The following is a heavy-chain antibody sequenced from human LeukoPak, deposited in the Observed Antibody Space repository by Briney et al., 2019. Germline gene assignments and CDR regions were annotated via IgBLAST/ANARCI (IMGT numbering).Heavy chain of an antibody. CDR3: GVTDFWSGFDY. V-gene: IGHV3-7*01. D-gene: IGHD3-3*01. Sequence: PGGSLRLSCAASGFTFSSYGMHWVRQAPGKGLEWVANIKEDGSEKYYVDSVKGRFTISRDNAKNSVSLQMNSLRAEDTAVYYCGVTDFWSGFDYWGQGTLVTVSS. J-gene: IGHJ4*02. CDR1: GFTFSSYG. CDR2: IKEDGSEK.